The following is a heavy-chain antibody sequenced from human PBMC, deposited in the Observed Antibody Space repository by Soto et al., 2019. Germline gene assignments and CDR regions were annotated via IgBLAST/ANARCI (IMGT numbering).Heavy chain of an antibody. D-gene: IGHD1-7*01. CDR1: GFTFGDSC. J-gene: IGHJ4*01. V-gene: IGHV3-33*01. Sequence: QVQLVESGGGVVQPGRSLRLSCAASGFTFGDSCMHWVRQAPGKGLEWVAVIWFDGSTQYYAESVKGRFTISRDNSQNTVYLQMNSLRVEDTAVYFCARDRVVRGSGPTYFDFWGRGTLVTVSS. CDR2: IWFDGSTQ. CDR3: ARDRVVRGSGPTYFDF.